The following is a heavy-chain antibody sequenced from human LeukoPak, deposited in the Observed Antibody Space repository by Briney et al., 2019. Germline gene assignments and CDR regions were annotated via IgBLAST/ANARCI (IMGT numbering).Heavy chain of an antibody. J-gene: IGHJ4*02. V-gene: IGHV1-2*02. Sequence: ASVNVSCKASGYTFTGYYMHWVRQAPEQGLEWMGWINPNSGGTNYAQKFQGRVTMTRDTSISTAYMELSRLRSDDTAVYYCARGPRMVRGVISTGLYYFDYWGQGTLVTVSS. CDR2: INPNSGGT. CDR1: GYTFTGYY. CDR3: ARGPRMVRGVISTGLYYFDY. D-gene: IGHD3-10*01.